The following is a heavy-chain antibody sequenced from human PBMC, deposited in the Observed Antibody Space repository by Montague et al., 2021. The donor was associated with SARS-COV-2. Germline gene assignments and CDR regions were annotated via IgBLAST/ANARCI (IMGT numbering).Heavy chain of an antibody. CDR1: GFTFSRYG. CDR2: IWFDGSNE. Sequence: SLRLSCAASGFTFSRYGFHWVRRAPGKGLEWVAVIWFDGSNEYYADSVKGRFTISRDNSKNTLYLQMNSLRAEDTAVYYCAREGMVGTTTGLDYWGQGTLVTVSS. V-gene: IGHV3-33*01. CDR3: AREGMVGTTTGLDY. J-gene: IGHJ4*02. D-gene: IGHD1-26*01.